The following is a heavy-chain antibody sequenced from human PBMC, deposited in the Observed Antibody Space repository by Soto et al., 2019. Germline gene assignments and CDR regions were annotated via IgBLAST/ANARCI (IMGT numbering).Heavy chain of an antibody. CDR2: ISGSGGST. CDR1: VFTFISYA. V-gene: IGHV3-23*01. CDR3: AKGGYSYALYYFDY. D-gene: IGHD5-18*01. J-gene: IGHJ4*02. Sequence: PGWSLRLSCASSVFTFISYAMSWVRQAPGKGLEWVSAISGSGGSTYYADSVKGRFTISRDNSKNTLYLQMNSLRAEDTAVYYCAKGGYSYALYYFDYWGQGTLVTVSS.